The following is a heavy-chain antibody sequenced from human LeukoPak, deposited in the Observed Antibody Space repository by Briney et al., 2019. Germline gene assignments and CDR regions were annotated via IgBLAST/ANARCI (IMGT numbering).Heavy chain of an antibody. J-gene: IGHJ6*03. CDR1: GFTFSSYA. Sequence: GGSLRLSCAASGFTFSSYAMNWVRQAPGRGLEWVSYISSSSSYIYYADSVKGRFTISRDNAKNSLYLQMNSLRAEDTAVYYCARSVRGYSYGYEYYYYYMDVWGKGTTVTVSS. CDR2: ISSSSSYI. CDR3: ARSVRGYSYGYEYYYYYMDV. D-gene: IGHD5-18*01. V-gene: IGHV3-21*01.